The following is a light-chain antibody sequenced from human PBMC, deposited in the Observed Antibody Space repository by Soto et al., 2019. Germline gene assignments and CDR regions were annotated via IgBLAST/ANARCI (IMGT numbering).Light chain of an antibody. J-gene: IGLJ3*02. Sequence: QSALTQPPSASGSPGQSVTISCTGTSSDVGVYNYVSWYQQHPGKAPKLMIYDVNKRPSGVPDRFSGSKSGNTASLTVSGLQAEYEADYYCISYAGSSIWVFGGGTKLTVL. CDR3: ISYAGSSIWV. CDR1: SSDVGVYNY. V-gene: IGLV2-8*01. CDR2: DVN.